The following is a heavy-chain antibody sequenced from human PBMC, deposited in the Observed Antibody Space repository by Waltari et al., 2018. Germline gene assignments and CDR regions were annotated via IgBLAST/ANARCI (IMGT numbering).Heavy chain of an antibody. CDR3: ARDGYSGYDNYGMDV. J-gene: IGHJ6*02. CDR2: IIPIFGTA. CDR1: GGTFSSYA. V-gene: IGHV1-69*05. D-gene: IGHD5-12*01. Sequence: QVQLVQSGAEVKKPGSSVKVSCKASGGTFSSYAISWVRQAPGQGLEWMGRIIPIFGTANYAQKFQGRVTITRDTSASTAYMELSSLRSEDTAVYYCARDGYSGYDNYGMDVWGQGTLVTVSS.